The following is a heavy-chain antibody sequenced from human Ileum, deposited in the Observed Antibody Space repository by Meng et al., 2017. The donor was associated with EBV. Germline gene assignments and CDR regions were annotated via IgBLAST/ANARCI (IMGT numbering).Heavy chain of an antibody. J-gene: IGHJ4*02. CDR1: GGSGTSDSYP. CDR3: AYYRVGRGGVGS. V-gene: IGHV4-61*01. CDR2: TYGSDF. Sequence: LQAPGQEWVKPSGTLALTCLGFGGSGTSDSYPGSWIRQSPGRGLEWIGHTYGSDFNSTPSFQSRVTISIDTAKNQLFLKLTSVTAADTAMYYCAYYRVGRGGVGSWGQGTLVTVSS. D-gene: IGHD3-16*01.